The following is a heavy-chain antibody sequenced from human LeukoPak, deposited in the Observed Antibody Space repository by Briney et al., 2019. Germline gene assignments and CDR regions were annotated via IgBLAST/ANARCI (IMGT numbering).Heavy chain of an antibody. CDR3: ARGVGDSSSWVPLYYFDY. Sequence: PSETLSLTCTVSGGSISSSSYYWGWIRQPPGKGLEWIGSIYYSGSTYYNPSLKSRVTISVDTSKNQFSLKLSSVTAADTAVYYCARGVGDSSSWVPLYYFDYWGQGTLVTVSS. J-gene: IGHJ4*02. D-gene: IGHD6-13*01. CDR1: GGSISSSSYY. CDR2: IYYSGST. V-gene: IGHV4-39*01.